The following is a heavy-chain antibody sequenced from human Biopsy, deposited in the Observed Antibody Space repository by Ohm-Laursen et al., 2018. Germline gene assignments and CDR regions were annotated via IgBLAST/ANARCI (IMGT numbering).Heavy chain of an antibody. Sequence: GASVKVSCKASGYTFTGQYLHWVRQVPGQGLEWMGWINPHSGTTKFAQDFQGRVTMTRDTSITTAYMELRRLTSDDTAVYYCAKGQDLRGGAEYFQHWGQGALVTVSS. CDR1: GYTFTGQY. V-gene: IGHV1-2*02. J-gene: IGHJ1*01. CDR3: AKGQDLRGGAEYFQH. D-gene: IGHD2-15*01. CDR2: INPHSGTT.